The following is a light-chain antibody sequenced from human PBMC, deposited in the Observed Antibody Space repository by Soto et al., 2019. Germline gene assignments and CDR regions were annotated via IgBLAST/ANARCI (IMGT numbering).Light chain of an antibody. CDR1: QSVNSN. V-gene: IGKV3-15*01. J-gene: IGKJ4*01. CDR2: GAS. Sequence: EIVMTQSPATPSVSPGERATLSCRASQSVNSNLAWYQQKPGQAPRLLIYGASTRATGVPARFSGSGSGTEFTLTISSLQSEDFAVYYCQQYNSWPLTFGGGTKVEIK. CDR3: QQYNSWPLT.